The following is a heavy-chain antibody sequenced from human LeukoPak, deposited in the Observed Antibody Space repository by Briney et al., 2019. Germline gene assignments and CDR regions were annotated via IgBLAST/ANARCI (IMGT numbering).Heavy chain of an antibody. CDR1: GFTFDDYA. J-gene: IGHJ4*02. V-gene: IGHV3-43D*03. Sequence: PGGSLRLSCAASGFTFDDYAMHWVRQAPGKGLEWVSLISWDGGSTYYADSVKGRFTISRDNSKNSLYLQMNSLRAEDTALYYCAKDQYGSGRGYFDYWGQGTLVTVSS. CDR3: AKDQYGSGRGYFDY. D-gene: IGHD3-10*01. CDR2: ISWDGGST.